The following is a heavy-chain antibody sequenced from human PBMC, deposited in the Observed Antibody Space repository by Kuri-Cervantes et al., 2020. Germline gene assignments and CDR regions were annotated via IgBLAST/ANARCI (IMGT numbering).Heavy chain of an antibody. J-gene: IGHJ4*02. CDR1: GFTFSSYA. D-gene: IGHD3-10*01. CDR2: ISYDGSNK. Sequence: LSLTCAASGFTFSSYAMHWVRQAPGKGLEWVAVISYDGSNKYYADSVKGRFTISRDNSKNTLYLQMNSLRAEDTAVYYCAKNYGSENFDYWGQGTRVTVSS. CDR3: AKNYGSENFDY. V-gene: IGHV3-30-3*02.